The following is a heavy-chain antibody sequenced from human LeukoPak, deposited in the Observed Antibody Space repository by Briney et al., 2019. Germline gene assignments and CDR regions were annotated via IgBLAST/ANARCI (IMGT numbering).Heavy chain of an antibody. D-gene: IGHD3-3*01. V-gene: IGHV3-30*02. CDR1: GFTFSSYG. CDR2: IRYDGSNK. CDR3: ARGAIFGVVITRSAFDI. Sequence: GGSLRLSCAASGFTFSSYGMHWVRQAPGKGLEWVAFIRYDGSNKYYADSVKGRFTISRDNSKNTLYLQMNSLRAEDTAVYYCARGAIFGVVITRSAFDIWGQGTMVTVSS. J-gene: IGHJ3*02.